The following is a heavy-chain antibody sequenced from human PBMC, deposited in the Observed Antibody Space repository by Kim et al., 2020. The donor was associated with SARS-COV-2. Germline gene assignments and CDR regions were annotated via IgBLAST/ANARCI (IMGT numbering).Heavy chain of an antibody. CDR3: ARGGYTAMVTVYYYGMDV. CDR1: GGSFSGYY. Sequence: SETLSLTCAVYGGSFSGYYWSWIRQPPGKGLEWIGEINHSGSTNYNPSLKSRVTISVDTSKNQFSLKLSSVTAADTAVYYCARGGYTAMVTVYYYGMDVWGQGTTVTVSS. CDR2: INHSGST. D-gene: IGHD5-18*01. J-gene: IGHJ6*02. V-gene: IGHV4-34*01.